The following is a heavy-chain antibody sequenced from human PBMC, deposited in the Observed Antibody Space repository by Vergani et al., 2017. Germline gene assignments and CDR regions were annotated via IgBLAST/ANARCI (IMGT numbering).Heavy chain of an antibody. CDR3: AKVGRSEVVGTFGAFDI. D-gene: IGHD6-19*01. CDR1: GFTFIMHA. V-gene: IGHV3-23*01. CDR2: LSASERRT. Sequence: EVQLLESGGDLVQPGGSLRLSCAASGFTFIMHAMSWVRQAPGKGLEWVSTLSASERRTHYADSVKGRFTISRDISKNTLFLHMNSLRPEDTAVYYCAKVGRSEVVGTFGAFDIWGQGTMVTVSS. J-gene: IGHJ3*02.